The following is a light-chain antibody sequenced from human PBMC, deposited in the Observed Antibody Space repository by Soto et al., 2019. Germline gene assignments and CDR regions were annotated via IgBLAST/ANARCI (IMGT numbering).Light chain of an antibody. V-gene: IGKV3-15*01. J-gene: IGKJ1*01. CDR3: QKYNNWPPWT. CDR1: QSIGSN. Sequence: EILMTQSPATLSVSPGERATITCRASQSIGSNLAWYQQKPGKAPRLVIYGASTRASGIPARFSGSGSGTEFTLTISSLQSEDFAVYYCQKYNNWPPWTFGQGTKV. CDR2: GAS.